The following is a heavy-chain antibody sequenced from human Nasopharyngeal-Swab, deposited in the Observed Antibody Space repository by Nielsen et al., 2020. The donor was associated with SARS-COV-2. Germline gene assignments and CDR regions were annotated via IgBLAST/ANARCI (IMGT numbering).Heavy chain of an antibody. CDR1: GGSISSYY. Sequence: GSLRFSCTVSGGSISSYYWSWIRQPPGKGLEWIGYIYYSGSTDYNPSLKSRVTISVDTSKNQFSLKLSSVTAADTAVYYCARSKAAHNWFDPWGQGTLVTVSS. J-gene: IGHJ5*02. CDR3: ARSKAAHNWFDP. CDR2: IYYSGST. V-gene: IGHV4-59*01. D-gene: IGHD6-6*01.